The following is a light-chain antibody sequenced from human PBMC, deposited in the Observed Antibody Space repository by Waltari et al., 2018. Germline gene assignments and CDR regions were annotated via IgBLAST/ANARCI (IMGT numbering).Light chain of an antibody. CDR3: QKYGRTPRP. CDR1: QSLGNTY. Sequence: EIVLTQSPGTLSLSPGESASLSCRASQSLGNTYLAWYQQKPGPAPRLLIFDASRRATGIPDRFSGSGSGTDFTLTISRLEPEDFAVYFCQKYGRTPRPFGGGTKVEI. J-gene: IGKJ4*01. V-gene: IGKV3-20*01. CDR2: DAS.